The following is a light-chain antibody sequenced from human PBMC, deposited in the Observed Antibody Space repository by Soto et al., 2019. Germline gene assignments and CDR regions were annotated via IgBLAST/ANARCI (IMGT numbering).Light chain of an antibody. V-gene: IGLV2-8*01. CDR2: DVT. CDR1: SSDVGGYNY. J-gene: IGLJ2*01. Sequence: QSALTQPPSASGSPGQSVAISCTGTSSDVGGYNYVSWYQQHPGKAPKLMISDVTQRPSGVPDRFSGSKSGNTASLTISGLQAEDEADYDCCTYAGSDILIFGGGTKVTVL. CDR3: CTYAGSDILI.